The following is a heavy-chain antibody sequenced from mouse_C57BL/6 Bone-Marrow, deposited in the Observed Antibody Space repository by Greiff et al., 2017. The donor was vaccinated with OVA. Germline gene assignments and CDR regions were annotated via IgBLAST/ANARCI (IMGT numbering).Heavy chain of an antibody. D-gene: IGHD2-3*01. CDR2: INPSDSET. Sequence: QVQLQQPGAELVRPGSSVKLSCKASGYTFTNYWMNWVKQRPRQGLEWIGNINPSDSETHYNQKFKDKATLTVDKSSSTAYMQLSSLTSEDSAVYYCARGLLRFAYWGWGTLVTVSA. CDR1: GYTFTNYW. J-gene: IGHJ3*01. V-gene: IGHV1-52*01. CDR3: ARGLLRFAY.